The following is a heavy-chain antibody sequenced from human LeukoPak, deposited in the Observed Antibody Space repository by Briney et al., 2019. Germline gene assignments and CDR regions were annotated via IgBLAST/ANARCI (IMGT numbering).Heavy chain of an antibody. D-gene: IGHD3-9*01. CDR1: GFTFSSYA. V-gene: IGHV3-21*06. CDR2: ITSGGTYT. Sequence: GGSLRLSCAASGFTFSSYAMNWVRQAPGKGLEWVSSITSGGTYTYYADSVKGRFTTSRDNAKNSLSLQLSSLRAEDTAVYYCARGHYDILTASYKWTPDYWGQGILVTVSS. CDR3: ARGHYDILTASYKWTPDY. J-gene: IGHJ4*02.